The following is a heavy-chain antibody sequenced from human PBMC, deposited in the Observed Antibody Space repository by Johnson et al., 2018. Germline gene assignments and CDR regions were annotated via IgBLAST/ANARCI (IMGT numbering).Heavy chain of an antibody. CDR3: ARDGGNYDFWSGYYENAFDV. J-gene: IGHJ3*01. Sequence: QVQLQESGPGLVKPSETLSLTCTVSGDSISSNYWTWIRQPPGKGLEWIGHIHYSGSTSYNPSLKSRATISVATSKNQFSLKLSSVTAADPGVYYCARDGGNYDFWSGYYENAFDVWGQGTMVTVSS. CDR1: GDSISSNY. CDR2: IHYSGST. D-gene: IGHD3-3*01. V-gene: IGHV4-59*01.